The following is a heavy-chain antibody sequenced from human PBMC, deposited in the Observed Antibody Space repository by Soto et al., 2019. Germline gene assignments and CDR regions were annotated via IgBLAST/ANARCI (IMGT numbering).Heavy chain of an antibody. J-gene: IGHJ2*01. CDR3: AKRTVGWYFDL. V-gene: IGHV3-23*01. D-gene: IGHD4-17*01. CDR2: ISGSGGST. Sequence: EVQLLESGGGLVQPGGSLRLPCAASGFTFSGYAMNWVPQAPGKGWEGVSVISGSGGSTYYADAVKGRFTISRDNSKNTLYLQMNSLRAEDTAVYYCAKRTVGWYFDLWGRGTLVTVSS. CDR1: GFTFSGYA.